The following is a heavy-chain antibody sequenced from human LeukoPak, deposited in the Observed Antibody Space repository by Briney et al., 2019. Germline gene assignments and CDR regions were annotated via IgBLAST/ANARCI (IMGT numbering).Heavy chain of an antibody. J-gene: IGHJ6*02. V-gene: IGHV3-11*01. CDR2: ISSSGSTI. CDR1: GFTFSDYY. CDR3: AKAYSSSWYYGMDV. Sequence: PGGSLRLFCAASGFTFSDYYMSWIRQAPGKGLEWVSYISSSGSTIYYADSVKGRFTISKDNAKNSLYLQMNSLRAEDTAVYYCAKAYSSSWYYGMDVWGQGTTVTVSS. D-gene: IGHD6-13*01.